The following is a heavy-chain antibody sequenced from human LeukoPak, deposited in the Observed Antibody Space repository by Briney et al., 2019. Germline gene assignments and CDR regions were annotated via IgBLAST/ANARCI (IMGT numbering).Heavy chain of an antibody. CDR3: ARETRGYDYAT. CDR2: IYYSGST. D-gene: IGHD5-12*01. CDR1: GGSISSGDYY. J-gene: IGHJ5*02. Sequence: SETLSLTCTVSGGSISSGDYYWSWIRQHPGKGLEWIGYIYYSGSTYYNPSLKSRVTISVDTSKNQFSLKLSSVTAADTAVYYCARETRGYDYATWGQGTLVTVSS. V-gene: IGHV4-31*03.